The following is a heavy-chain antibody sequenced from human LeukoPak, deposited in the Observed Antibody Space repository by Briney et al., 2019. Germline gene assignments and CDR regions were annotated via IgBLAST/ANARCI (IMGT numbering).Heavy chain of an antibody. D-gene: IGHD3-10*01. V-gene: IGHV1-18*01. CDR3: ARDIGLVRGIIMAH. CDR2: ISLATGAP. J-gene: IGHJ4*02. Sequence: ASVKVSCKASGYTFTNYGISWVRQAPGQGLEWVAWISLATGAPSYAQKFQGRVTLTTDTSTSTAYMELGSLKSDDTAVYYCARDIGLVRGIIMAHWGQGTQVTVSS. CDR1: GYTFTNYG.